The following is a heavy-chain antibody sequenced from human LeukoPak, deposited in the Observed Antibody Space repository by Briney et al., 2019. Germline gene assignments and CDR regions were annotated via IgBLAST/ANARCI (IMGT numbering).Heavy chain of an antibody. Sequence: GGSLRLPCAASGFTFTSYWMNWVRQAPGKGLEWVALINPDGSQTNYVDSVKGRFTISRDNAENSLYLQMNSLRAEDTAVYYCARDLGYGALDPWGQGTLVTVSS. CDR3: ARDLGYGALDP. CDR2: INPDGSQT. CDR1: GFTFTSYW. D-gene: IGHD4-17*01. V-gene: IGHV3-7*01. J-gene: IGHJ5*02.